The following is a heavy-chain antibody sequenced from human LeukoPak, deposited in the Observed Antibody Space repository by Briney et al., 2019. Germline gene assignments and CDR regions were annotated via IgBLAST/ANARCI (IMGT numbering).Heavy chain of an antibody. V-gene: IGHV4-34*01. CDR2: INHSGST. J-gene: IGHJ4*02. CDR1: GGSFSGYY. D-gene: IGHD3-10*01. Sequence: PSETLSLTSAVYGGSFSGYYWSWLRQPPGKGLEWIGEINHSGSTSYNPSLTSRVTISVDTSKNQFSLKLSSVTAADTAVYYCARGPLNYGSGRNDYWGQGTLVTVSS. CDR3: ARGPLNYGSGRNDY.